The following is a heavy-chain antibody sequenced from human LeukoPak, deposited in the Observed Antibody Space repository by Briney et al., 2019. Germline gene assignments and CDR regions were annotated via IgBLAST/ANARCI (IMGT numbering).Heavy chain of an antibody. CDR2: IWYGGSNI. V-gene: IGHV3-33*01. D-gene: IGHD3-9*01. CDR1: GFTFSSYG. Sequence: GRSLRLSCAASGFTFSSYGMHWVRQAPGKGLEGVAVIWYGGSNIYYAVSVEGRFTISRDNSKNTLYLQMNSLRAEDTAVYYCARSEGYYDILTGYYYYYGMDVWGKGTTVTVSS. J-gene: IGHJ6*04. CDR3: ARSEGYYDILTGYYYYYGMDV.